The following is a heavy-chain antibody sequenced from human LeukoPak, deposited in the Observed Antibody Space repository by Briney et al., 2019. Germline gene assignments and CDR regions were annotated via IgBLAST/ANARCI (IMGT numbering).Heavy chain of an antibody. D-gene: IGHD2-21*01. CDR2: INPNCGGT. CDR3: ARADRLHGGPYLIGP. Sequence: SVTVSCKPSGCSFPHYYMHWVRPAPGQRRAGMGWINPNCGGTSSAQKFQGRVTMTRDTSISTVYMEVSWLTSDDTAIYYCARADRLHGGPYLIGPWGQGTLVSVSS. V-gene: IGHV1-2*02. J-gene: IGHJ5*02. CDR1: GCSFPHYY.